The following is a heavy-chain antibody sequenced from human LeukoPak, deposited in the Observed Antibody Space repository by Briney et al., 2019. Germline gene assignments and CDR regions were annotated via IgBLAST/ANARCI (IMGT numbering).Heavy chain of an antibody. CDR3: ARMTAFVDTAMDKTKYYFDY. CDR1: GGTFSSYA. V-gene: IGHV1-69*13. CDR2: IIPIFGTA. D-gene: IGHD5-18*01. Sequence: ASVKVSCKASGGTFSSYAISWVRQAPGQGLERMGGIIPIFGTANYAQKFQGRVTITADESTSTAYMELSSLRSEDTAVYYCARMTAFVDTAMDKTKYYFDYWGQGTLVTVSS. J-gene: IGHJ4*02.